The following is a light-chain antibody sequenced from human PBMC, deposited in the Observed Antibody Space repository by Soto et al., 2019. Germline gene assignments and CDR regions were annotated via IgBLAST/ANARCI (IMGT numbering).Light chain of an antibody. Sequence: DIQMTQSPSSVSASVGDRVTITCRAGQDISSYLAWYQQKPGRAPKLLLFSASSLQSGVPSRFSGSGSGTDFTLTISSLQPEDFATYYCQQSYSTPQVTFGQGTRLEI. CDR3: QQSYSTPQVT. CDR2: SAS. V-gene: IGKV1-39*01. J-gene: IGKJ5*01. CDR1: QDISSY.